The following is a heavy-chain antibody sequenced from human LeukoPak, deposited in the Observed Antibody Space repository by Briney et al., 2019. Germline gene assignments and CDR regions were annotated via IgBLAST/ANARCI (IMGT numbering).Heavy chain of an antibody. D-gene: IGHD3-10*01. CDR1: GYTFTSYG. Sequence: GASVKVSCKASGYTFTSYGISWVRQAPGQGLEWMGWISAYNGNTNYAQKLQGRVTMTTDTSTSTAYMELRSLRSDDTAVYYYARDFIPGITMGPYYFDYWGQGTLVTVSS. J-gene: IGHJ4*02. CDR3: ARDFIPGITMGPYYFDY. CDR2: ISAYNGNT. V-gene: IGHV1-18*01.